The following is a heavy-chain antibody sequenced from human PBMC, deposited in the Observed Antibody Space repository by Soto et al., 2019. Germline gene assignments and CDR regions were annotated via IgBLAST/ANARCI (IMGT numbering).Heavy chain of an antibody. CDR3: AKDPIEPLLWFGEFRPGLIGYGMEV. V-gene: IGHV3-23*01. CDR1: GFTFSSYA. CDR2: ISGSGGST. Sequence: EVQLLESGGGLVQPGGSLRLSCAASGFTFSSYAMSWVRQAPGKGLEWVSAISGSGGSTYYADSVKGRFTISRDKSKITLYLQMNSLRAEDTAVYYCAKDPIEPLLWFGEFRPGLIGYGMEVWGQGTTVTVSS. D-gene: IGHD3-10*01. J-gene: IGHJ6*02.